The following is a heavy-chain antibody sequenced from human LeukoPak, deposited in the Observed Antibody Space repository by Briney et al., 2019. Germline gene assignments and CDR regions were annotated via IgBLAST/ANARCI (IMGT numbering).Heavy chain of an antibody. CDR2: INTNTGNP. J-gene: IGHJ6*03. V-gene: IGHV7-4-1*02. CDR3: ARLTAGSGWYYYYYYMDV. Sequence: ASVKVSCTASGYTFTSYAMNWVRQAPGQGLEWMGWINTNTGNPTYAQGFTGRFVFSLDTSVSTAYLQISSLKAEDTAVYYCARLTAGSGWYYYYYYMDVWGKGTTVTVSS. D-gene: IGHD6-25*01. CDR1: GYTFTSYA.